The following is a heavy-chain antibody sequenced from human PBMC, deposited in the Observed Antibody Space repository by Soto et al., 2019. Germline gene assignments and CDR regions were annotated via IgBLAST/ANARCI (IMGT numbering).Heavy chain of an antibody. D-gene: IGHD2-15*01. J-gene: IGHJ6*02. CDR1: GGTLSSYA. Sequence: ASVKVSCKASGGTLSSYAISWVRQAPGQGLEWMGGIIPIFGTANYAQKFQGRVTITADESTSTAYMELSSLRSEDTAVYYCARGDVVVVAATRFVYYYGMDVWGQGTTVTVSS. CDR2: IIPIFGTA. V-gene: IGHV1-69*13. CDR3: ARGDVVVVAATRFVYYYGMDV.